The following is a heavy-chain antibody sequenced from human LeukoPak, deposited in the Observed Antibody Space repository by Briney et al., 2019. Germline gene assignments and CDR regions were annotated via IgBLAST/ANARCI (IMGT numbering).Heavy chain of an antibody. CDR2: IYYSGST. Sequence: SETLSLTCTVSGGSISSSSYYWGWIRQPPGKGLEWIGSIYYSGSTYYNPSLKSRVTMSVDTSKNQFSLKLSSVTAADTAVYYCAREKGYDSSGYYFPAFDYWGQGTLVTVSS. J-gene: IGHJ4*02. V-gene: IGHV4-39*07. CDR3: AREKGYDSSGYYFPAFDY. CDR1: GGSISSSSYY. D-gene: IGHD3-22*01.